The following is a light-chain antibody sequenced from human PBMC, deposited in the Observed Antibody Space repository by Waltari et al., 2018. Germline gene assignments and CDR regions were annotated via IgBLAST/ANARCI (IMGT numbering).Light chain of an antibody. CDR3: QQYNNWPLA. Sequence: ETVMTQSPATLSVSPGERAPISCRASQSVSSNLAWYQQKPGQAPRLLIYGASTRATGIPARFSGSGSGTEFTLTISSLQSEDFAVYYCQQYNNWPLAFGQGTRLEIK. CDR2: GAS. V-gene: IGKV3-15*01. J-gene: IGKJ5*01. CDR1: QSVSSN.